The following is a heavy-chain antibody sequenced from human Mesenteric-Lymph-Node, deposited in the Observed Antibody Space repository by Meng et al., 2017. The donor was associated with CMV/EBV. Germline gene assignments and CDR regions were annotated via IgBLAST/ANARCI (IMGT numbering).Heavy chain of an antibody. D-gene: IGHD6-13*01. CDR3: ARVAPSYSSSQLDY. CDR1: GGSSSSSNW. CDR2: IYSSGST. V-gene: IGHV4-4*02. J-gene: IGHJ4*02. Sequence: ASGGSSSSSNWWSWVRQPPGKGLEWIGRIYSSGSTNYNPSLESRVTISVDKSKNQFSLKLSSVTAADTAVYYCARVAPSYSSSQLDYWGQGTLVTVSS.